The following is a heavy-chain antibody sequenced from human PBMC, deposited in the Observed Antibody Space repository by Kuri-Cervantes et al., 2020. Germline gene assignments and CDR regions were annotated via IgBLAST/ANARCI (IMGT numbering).Heavy chain of an antibody. Sequence: SETLSLTCAVYGGSFSGYYWSWIRQPPGKGLEWIGEINHSGSTNYNPSLKSRVTISVDTSKNQFSPKLSSVTAADTAVYYCARVSKLRDYFDYWGQGTLVTVSS. D-gene: IGHD3-10*01. V-gene: IGHV4-34*01. CDR1: GGSFSGYY. CDR3: ARVSKLRDYFDY. CDR2: INHSGST. J-gene: IGHJ4*02.